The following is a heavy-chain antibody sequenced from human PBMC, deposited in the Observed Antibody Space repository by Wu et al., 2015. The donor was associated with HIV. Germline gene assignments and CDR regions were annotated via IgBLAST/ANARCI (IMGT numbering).Heavy chain of an antibody. V-gene: IGHV1-69*05. Sequence: QVQLVQSGAEVKKPGSSVKVSCKASGGTFSSYAISWVRQAPGQGLEWMGGIIPIFGTTNYAQKFQDRVTITTDESTSTAYMELSSLRSEDTAVYYCARERGYTGYDYGWFDPWGQGTLVTVSS. CDR3: ARERGYTGYDYGWFDP. CDR2: IIPIFGTT. D-gene: IGHD5-12*01. J-gene: IGHJ5*02. CDR1: GGTFSSYA.